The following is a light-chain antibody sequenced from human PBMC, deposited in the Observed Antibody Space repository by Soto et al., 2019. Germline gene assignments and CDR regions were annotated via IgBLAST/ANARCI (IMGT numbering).Light chain of an antibody. V-gene: IGLV2-23*02. CDR2: EVT. CDR1: GSDIGNYNL. Sequence: QSVVTQPASVSGSPGQSVTISGSGSDIGNYNLVSWYQHLPGRAPKLLIFEVTMRPSGISDRFSGSKSASTASLTISGLQAEDEGDYYCASYAGSRTYVFGSGTKLTVL. J-gene: IGLJ1*01. CDR3: ASYAGSRTYV.